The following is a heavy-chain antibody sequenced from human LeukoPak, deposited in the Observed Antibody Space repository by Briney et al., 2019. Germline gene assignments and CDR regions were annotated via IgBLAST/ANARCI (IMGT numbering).Heavy chain of an antibody. CDR1: GGSISSGSYY. D-gene: IGHD3-10*01. Sequence: PSQTLSLTCTVSGGSISSGSYYWSWIRQPAGKGLEWIGRIYSSGSTNYNPSLKSRVTISVHTSRNQFSLKLSSVTAADTAVYYCARGPYYYGGSAFDIWGQGTMVTVS. J-gene: IGHJ3*02. CDR3: ARGPYYYGGSAFDI. V-gene: IGHV4-61*02. CDR2: IYSSGST.